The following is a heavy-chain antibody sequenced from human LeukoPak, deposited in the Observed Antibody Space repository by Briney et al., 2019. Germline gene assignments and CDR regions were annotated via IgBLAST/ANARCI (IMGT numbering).Heavy chain of an antibody. V-gene: IGHV3-7*03. J-gene: IGHJ4*02. D-gene: IGHD5-12*01. CDR2: IKQDGSEI. Sequence: GGSLRLSCAASGFTLSSYWMIWVRQAPGKGLEWVANIKQDGSEISYVDSVKGRFTISRDNAKNSLYLQMNSLRAEDTAVYYCAKSYNGYESKPDYWGQGTLVTVSS. CDR3: AKSYNGYESKPDY. CDR1: GFTLSSYW.